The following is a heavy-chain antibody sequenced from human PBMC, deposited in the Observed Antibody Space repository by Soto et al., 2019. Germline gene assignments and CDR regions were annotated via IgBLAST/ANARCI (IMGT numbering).Heavy chain of an antibody. J-gene: IGHJ4*02. CDR1: GYTFSNYG. D-gene: IGHD5-12*01. Sequence: ASVKVSCKTSGYTFSNYGINWVRQAPGQGLEWMGWISAYNGNTNFAQKLQGRVSLTTDTSSTTAYMELRSLSSDDTAVYYCARDLVPGYTGFSDYWGQGTLVTVSS. CDR2: ISAYNGNT. V-gene: IGHV1-18*01. CDR3: ARDLVPGYTGFSDY.